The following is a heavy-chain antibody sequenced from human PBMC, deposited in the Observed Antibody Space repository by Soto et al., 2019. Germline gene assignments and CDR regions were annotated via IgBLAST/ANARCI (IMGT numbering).Heavy chain of an antibody. J-gene: IGHJ4*02. Sequence: QVQLMESGGGLVKPGGSLRLSCAAYGFTFSDYYMSWIRQAPGKGLEWVSYISSSSSYTNYADSVKVRFTISRDNAKNSLYFQLDCLRGQDTAVYYCSRDVRVVYCSSTICYCTCFDYWGQGTLVTVYS. V-gene: IGHV3-11*06. CDR1: GFTFSDYY. CDR2: ISSSSSYT. D-gene: IGHD2-2*01. CDR3: SRDVRVVYCSSTICYCTCFDY.